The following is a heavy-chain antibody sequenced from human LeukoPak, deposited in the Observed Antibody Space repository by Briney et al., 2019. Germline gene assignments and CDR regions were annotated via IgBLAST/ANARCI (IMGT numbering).Heavy chain of an antibody. V-gene: IGHV3-30*03. Sequence: GGSLRLSCAASGFTFSSYGMSWVRQAPGKGLEWVAVISYDGSNKYYADSVKGRFTISRDNSKNTLYLQMNSLRAEDTAVYYCARDLNTYDSSGYPDYWGQGTLVTVSS. CDR3: ARDLNTYDSSGYPDY. J-gene: IGHJ4*02. CDR1: GFTFSSYG. CDR2: ISYDGSNK. D-gene: IGHD3-22*01.